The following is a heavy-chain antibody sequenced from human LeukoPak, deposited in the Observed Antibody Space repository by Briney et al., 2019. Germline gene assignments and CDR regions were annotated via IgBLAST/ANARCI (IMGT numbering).Heavy chain of an antibody. CDR3: AVAAYDFWTGYYYD. V-gene: IGHV3-7*01. CDR1: GFTFSSYW. Sequence: PGGSLRLSCAASGFTFSSYWMSWVRQAPGKGLEWVANIKQDGSEKYYVDSVKGRFTISRDNAKKSLYLQMNSLRAGDTAVYYCAVAAYDFWTGYYYDWGQGTLVTVSS. D-gene: IGHD3-3*01. CDR2: IKQDGSEK. J-gene: IGHJ4*02.